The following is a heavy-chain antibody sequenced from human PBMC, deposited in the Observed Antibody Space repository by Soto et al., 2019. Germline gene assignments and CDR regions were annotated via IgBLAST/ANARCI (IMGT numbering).Heavy chain of an antibody. CDR1: GFTFSSYS. Sequence: PGGSLRHSCAASGFTFSSYSMNWVLQAPGKGLEWVSSISSSSSYIYYADSVKGRFTISRDNAKNSLYLQMNSLRAEDTAVYYCASPRPAYSSGWVIGYLQHWGQATLVTVAS. CDR3: ASPRPAYSSGWVIGYLQH. J-gene: IGHJ1*01. CDR2: ISSSSSYI. V-gene: IGHV3-21*01. D-gene: IGHD6-19*01.